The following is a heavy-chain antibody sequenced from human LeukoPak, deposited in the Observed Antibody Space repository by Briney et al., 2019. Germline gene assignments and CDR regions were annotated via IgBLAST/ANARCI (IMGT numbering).Heavy chain of an antibody. CDR2: INPNSGGT. V-gene: IGHV1-2*02. D-gene: IGHD3-3*01. CDR1: GYTFTGYY. J-gene: IGHJ6*03. CDR3: ARNNDFWSGYLNPADYYYYYMDV. Sequence: ASVKVSCKASGYTFTGYYMHWVRQAPGQGLEWMGWINPNSGGTNYAQKFQGRVTMTRDTSISTAYMELSRLRSDDTAVYYCARNNDFWSGYLNPADYYYYYMDVWGKGTTVTVSS.